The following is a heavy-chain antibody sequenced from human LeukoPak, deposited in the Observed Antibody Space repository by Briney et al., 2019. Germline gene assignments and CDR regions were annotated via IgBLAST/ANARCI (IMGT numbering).Heavy chain of an antibody. Sequence: PGESLKISCKGSGYRFNTYWIGWVRQMPGKGLEWMGIIFPGDSETIYSPSFQGQVTISADKSLSTAYLQWTSLKASDSAMYYCATSESQTKFDFWGQGTLVTASS. CDR1: GYRFNTYW. CDR2: IFPGDSET. J-gene: IGHJ4*02. D-gene: IGHD1/OR15-1a*01. CDR3: ATSESQTKFDF. V-gene: IGHV5-51*03.